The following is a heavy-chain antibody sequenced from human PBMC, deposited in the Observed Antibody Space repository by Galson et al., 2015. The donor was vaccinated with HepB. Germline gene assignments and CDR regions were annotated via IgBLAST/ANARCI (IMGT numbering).Heavy chain of an antibody. CDR2: ISYDGSNK. CDR3: ARDHMVRGVVTIYPRHKNYYGMDV. CDR1: GFTFSRYA. V-gene: IGHV3-30-3*01. Sequence: SLRLSCAVSGFTFSRYAMHLVRQAAGKGLEWVAVISYDGSNKYYAESVKGRIPISRENSKTTLYLQMDSLRAEDTAVYYFARDHMVRGVVTIYPRHKNYYGMDVWGQGTTVTISS. D-gene: IGHD3-10*01. J-gene: IGHJ6*02.